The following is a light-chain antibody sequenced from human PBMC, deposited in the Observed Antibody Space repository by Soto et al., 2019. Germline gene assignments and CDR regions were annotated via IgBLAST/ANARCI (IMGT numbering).Light chain of an antibody. V-gene: IGKV1-5*03. CDR1: QSISIW. CDR3: QQYKSFPLT. CDR2: KAS. J-gene: IGKJ4*01. Sequence: DIQMTQSPSTLSASVGDRVIITCRASQSISIWLAWYQQKPGQAPKLLIYKASSLESGVPSRFSGSGSGTEFTLTISSLQSDDSATYYCQQYKSFPLTFGGGTKVEIK.